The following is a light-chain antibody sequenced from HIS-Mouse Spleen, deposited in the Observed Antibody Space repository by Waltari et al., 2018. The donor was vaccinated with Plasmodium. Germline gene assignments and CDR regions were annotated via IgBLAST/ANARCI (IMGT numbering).Light chain of an antibody. CDR3: QQYNNWPAWT. CDR1: QGISSY. V-gene: IGKV1-9*01. CDR2: AAS. J-gene: IGKJ1*01. Sequence: DIQLTQSPSFLSASVGDRVTITCRASQGISSYLAWYQQKPGKAPKLLIYAASTLQSGVPSRFSGSGSGTEFTLTISSLQPEDFATYYCQQYNNWPAWTFGQGTKVEIK.